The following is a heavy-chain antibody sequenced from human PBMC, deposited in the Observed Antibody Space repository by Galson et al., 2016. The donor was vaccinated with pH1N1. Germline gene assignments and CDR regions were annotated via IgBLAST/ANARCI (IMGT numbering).Heavy chain of an antibody. CDR2: ISAYNGNT. CDR1: GYTFTRYG. J-gene: IGHJ6*02. CDR3: ARDSRGGNWKYGMDV. Sequence: CKASGYTFTRYGITWVRQAPGRGLEWMGWISAYNGNTKYAQKVQGRVTMTTDTSTSTAYMELRTLRSDDTAVYYCARDSRGGNWKYGMDVWGQGTTVTVSS. D-gene: IGHD2-15*01. V-gene: IGHV1-18*01.